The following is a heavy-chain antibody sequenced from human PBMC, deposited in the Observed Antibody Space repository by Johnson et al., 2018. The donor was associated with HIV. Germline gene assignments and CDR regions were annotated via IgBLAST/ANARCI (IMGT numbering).Heavy chain of an antibody. J-gene: IGHJ3*02. CDR3: AKEAIDILIGHDAFDI. CDR1: GFTFSDYY. Sequence: VQVVESGGGLVKPGGSLRLSCAASGFTFSDYYMSWIRQAPGKGLEWVSYISSSGSTIYYADSVKGRFTISRDNAKNSLYLQMNSLRAEDTAVYYCAKEAIDILIGHDAFDIWGQGTMVTVSS. D-gene: IGHD3-9*01. CDR2: ISSSGSTI. V-gene: IGHV3-11*04.